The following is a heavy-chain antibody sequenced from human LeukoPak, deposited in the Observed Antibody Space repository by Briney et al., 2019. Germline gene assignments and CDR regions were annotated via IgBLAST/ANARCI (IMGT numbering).Heavy chain of an antibody. V-gene: IGHV4-39*01. Sequence: SETLSLTCTVSGGSIYSSTYYWAWIRQPPGKGLEWIGSIYFSGSTYYNPSLKSRVSISVETSKNQFSLNLNSVTAADTAVYYCARLNGLYYDSSGYFDYWGQGTLVTVSS. D-gene: IGHD3-22*01. CDR2: IYFSGST. CDR1: GGSIYSSTYY. CDR3: ARLNGLYYDSSGYFDY. J-gene: IGHJ4*02.